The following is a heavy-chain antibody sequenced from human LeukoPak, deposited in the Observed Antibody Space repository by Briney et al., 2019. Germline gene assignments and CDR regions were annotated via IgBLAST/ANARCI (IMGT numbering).Heavy chain of an antibody. J-gene: IGHJ4*02. CDR3: ASHPAYYDILTGYSFDY. Sequence: PSETLSLTCAVSGYSISSGYYWGWIRQPPGKGLEWIGSIYHSGSTYYNPSLKSRVTISVDTSKNQFSLKLSSVTAADTAVYYCASHPAYYDILTGYSFDYRGQGTLVTVSS. CDR2: IYHSGST. V-gene: IGHV4-38-2*01. CDR1: GYSISSGYY. D-gene: IGHD3-9*01.